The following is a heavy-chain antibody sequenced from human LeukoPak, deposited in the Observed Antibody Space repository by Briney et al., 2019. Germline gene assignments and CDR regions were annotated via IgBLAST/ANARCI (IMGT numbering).Heavy chain of an antibody. CDR3: ARLDGASHYDSSGCIDY. D-gene: IGHD3-22*01. J-gene: IGHJ4*02. CDR2: IYPGDSDT. Sequence: GESPKISRKGSGYSFTSYWIGWVRQMPGKGLEWMGIIYPGDSDTRYSPSFQGQVTISADKSISAAYLQWSSLKASDTVMYYCARLDGASHYDSSGCIDYWGQGTLVTVSS. V-gene: IGHV5-51*01. CDR1: GYSFTSYW.